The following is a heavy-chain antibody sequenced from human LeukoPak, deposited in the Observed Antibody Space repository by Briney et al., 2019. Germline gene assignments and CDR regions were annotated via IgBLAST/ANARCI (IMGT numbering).Heavy chain of an antibody. Sequence: PGGSLRLSCAASGFTFDDYGMSWVRQAPGKGPEWVSGINWDGGSTGYADSVKGRFTISRDNSKNTLYLQMNSLRAEDAAVYFCAKAPVTSCRGAYCYPFDSWGQGTLVTVSS. CDR1: GFTFDDYG. V-gene: IGHV3-20*04. CDR2: INWDGGST. J-gene: IGHJ4*02. D-gene: IGHD2-21*01. CDR3: AKAPVTSCRGAYCYPFDS.